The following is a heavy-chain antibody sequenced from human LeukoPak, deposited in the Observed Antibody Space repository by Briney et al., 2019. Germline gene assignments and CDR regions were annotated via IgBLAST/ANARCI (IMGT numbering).Heavy chain of an antibody. D-gene: IGHD3-10*01. CDR2: IKQDGSEK. Sequence: GGSLGLSCAASGFTFSNYWMSWLRQAAGKGLEWVSNIKQDGSEKNYVDSVKGRFTISRDNAKNSLYLQMNSLRAEDTAVYYCAKYAYGSGTSFDPWGQGTLVTVSS. J-gene: IGHJ5*02. CDR3: AKYAYGSGTSFDP. V-gene: IGHV3-7*01. CDR1: GFTFSNYW.